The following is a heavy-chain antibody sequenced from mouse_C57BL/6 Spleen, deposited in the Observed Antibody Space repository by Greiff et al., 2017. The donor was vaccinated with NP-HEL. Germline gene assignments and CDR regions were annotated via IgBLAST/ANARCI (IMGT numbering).Heavy chain of an antibody. CDR1: GYAFSSYW. J-gene: IGHJ4*01. Sequence: QVQLQQSGAELVKPGASVKISCKASGYAFSSYWMNWVKQRPGKGLEWIGQIYPGDGDTNYNGKFKGKATLTADKSSSTAYMQLSSLTSEDSAVYFCARGGLLLAYAMDYWGQGTSVTVSS. CDR3: ARGGLLLAYAMDY. V-gene: IGHV1-80*01. CDR2: IYPGDGDT. D-gene: IGHD3-1*01.